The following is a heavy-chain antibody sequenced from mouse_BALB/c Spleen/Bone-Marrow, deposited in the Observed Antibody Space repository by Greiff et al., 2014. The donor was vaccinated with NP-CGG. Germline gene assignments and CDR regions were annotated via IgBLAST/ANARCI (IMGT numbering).Heavy chain of an antibody. D-gene: IGHD2-3*01. V-gene: IGHV5-9-3*01. CDR2: ISSGGSYT. CDR1: GFTFSSYA. Sequence: VQLKESGGGLVKPGGSLKLSCAASGFTFSSYAMSWVRQTPEKRLGWVATISSGGSYTYYPDSVKGRFTISRDNAKNTLYLQMSSLRSEDTAMYYCARLRDGYSPFAYWGQGTLVTVSA. CDR3: ARLRDGYSPFAY. J-gene: IGHJ3*01.